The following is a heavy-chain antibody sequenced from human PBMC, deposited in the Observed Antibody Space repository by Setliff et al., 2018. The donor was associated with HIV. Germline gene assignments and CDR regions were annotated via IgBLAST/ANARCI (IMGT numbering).Heavy chain of an antibody. J-gene: IGHJ3*02. CDR1: GKSLSNYW. D-gene: IGHD6-19*01. Sequence: GASLTISCKGSGKSLSNYWINWVRQMPGKGLEWMGRIDPSDSYINYGPSFQGHVTISADKSTNTAFLQWSSLKASDSAMYYCSRGIAVAGHDFANTPGDIWGQGTMVTVSS. CDR2: IDPSDSYI. CDR3: SRGIAVAGHDFANTPGDI. V-gene: IGHV5-10-1*01.